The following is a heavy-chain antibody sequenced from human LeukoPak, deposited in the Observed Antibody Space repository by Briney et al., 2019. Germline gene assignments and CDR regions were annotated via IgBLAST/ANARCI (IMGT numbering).Heavy chain of an antibody. CDR1: GGSISSGSYC. Sequence: SETLSLTCTVSGGSISSGSYCWSWIRQSAGKGLEWIGHIHISGSTNYNPSLKSRVTISVDTSKNQFSLKLSSVTAADTAVYYCARGRRARGYSYGVDYWGQGTLVTVSS. CDR2: IHISGST. CDR3: ARGRRARGYSYGVDY. J-gene: IGHJ4*02. V-gene: IGHV4-61*09. D-gene: IGHD5-18*01.